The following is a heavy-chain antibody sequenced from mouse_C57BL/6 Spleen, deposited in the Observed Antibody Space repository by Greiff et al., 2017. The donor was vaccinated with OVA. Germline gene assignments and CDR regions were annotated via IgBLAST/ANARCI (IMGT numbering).Heavy chain of an antibody. V-gene: IGHV1-62-2*01. CDR3: AREGSNSVWIAY. CDR1: GYTFTEYT. Sequence: VQLQQSGAGLVKPGASVKLSCTASGYTFTEYTIHWVKPRSGQGLEWIGWFYPGSGCITYNENFKDRATLTAAKSASTVYMELSRLTSEDSAVYFCAREGSNSVWIAYWGQGTLVTVSA. CDR2: FYPGSGCI. D-gene: IGHD1-1*01. J-gene: IGHJ3*01.